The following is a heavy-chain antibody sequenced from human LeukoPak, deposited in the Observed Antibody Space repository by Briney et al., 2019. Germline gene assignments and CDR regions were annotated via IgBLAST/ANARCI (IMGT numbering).Heavy chain of an antibody. D-gene: IGHD3-3*01. CDR2: INPSGGST. CDR3: ARGRFLEWLLGTGTGFDP. V-gene: IGHV1-46*01. CDR1: GYTFTSYY. Sequence: ASVKVSCKASGYTFTSYYMHWVRQAPGQGLEWMGKINPSGGSTSYAQKFQGRVTMTRDMSTSTVYMELSSLRSEDTAVYYCARGRFLEWLLGTGTGFDPWGQGTLVTVSS. J-gene: IGHJ5*02.